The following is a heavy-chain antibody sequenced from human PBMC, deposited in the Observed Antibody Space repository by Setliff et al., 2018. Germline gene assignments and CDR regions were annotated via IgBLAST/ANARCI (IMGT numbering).Heavy chain of an antibody. CDR2: INAGNGNT. V-gene: IGHV1-3*01. CDR1: GYTFTSYA. CDR3: ARDGGYCSGGSCYGLDY. D-gene: IGHD2-15*01. Sequence: ASVKVSCKASGYTFTSYAMHWVRQAPGQRLEWMGWINAGNGNTKYPQKFQGRVTTTRDTSASTAYMELSSLRSEDTAVYYCARDGGYCSGGSCYGLDYWGQGTLVTVSS. J-gene: IGHJ4*02.